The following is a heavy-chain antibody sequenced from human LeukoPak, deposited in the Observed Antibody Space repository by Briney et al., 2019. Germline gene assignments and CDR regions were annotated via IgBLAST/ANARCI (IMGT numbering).Heavy chain of an antibody. J-gene: IGHJ6*02. D-gene: IGHD6-19*01. Sequence: SETLSLTCIVSGGSISSYYWTWIRQPAGKGLEGIGHIYSSGSTNCNPSLKSRVTMSVDTSKSQVSLNLTSVAAEDTAVYFCARGAAVAGTVGYYYYAMDVWGPGATVIVSS. CDR1: GGSISSYY. CDR2: IYSSGST. CDR3: ARGAAVAGTVGYYYYAMDV. V-gene: IGHV4-4*07.